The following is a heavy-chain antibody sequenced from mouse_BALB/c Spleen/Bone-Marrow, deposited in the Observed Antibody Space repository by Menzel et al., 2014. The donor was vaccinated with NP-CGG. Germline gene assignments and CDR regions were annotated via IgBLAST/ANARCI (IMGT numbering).Heavy chain of an antibody. CDR2: IAPANGNT. Sequence: VHVKQSGAELVKPGASVKLSCTASGFNIKDAYMHWVKQRPAQGLEWLGRIAPANGNTEYDPKFLDKATLTADTSSNTAYLQLSSLTSEDTAVYYCARSPGEVNYWVQGTLVTVSA. CDR1: GFNIKDAY. V-gene: IGHV14-3*02. D-gene: IGHD1-3*01. CDR3: ARSPGEVNY. J-gene: IGHJ3*01.